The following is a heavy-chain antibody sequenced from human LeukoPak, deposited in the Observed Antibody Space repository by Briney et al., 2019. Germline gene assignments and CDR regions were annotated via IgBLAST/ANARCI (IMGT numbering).Heavy chain of an antibody. D-gene: IGHD2-15*01. CDR2: INHSGST. V-gene: IGHV4-34*01. Sequence: SETLSLTCAVYGGSFSGYYWGWIRQPPGKGLEWIGEINHSGSTNYNPSLKSRVTISVDTSKNQFSLKLSSVIAADTAVYYCASEYCSGGSCPVRYWGQGTLVTVSS. CDR3: ASEYCSGGSCPVRY. CDR1: GGSFSGYY. J-gene: IGHJ4*02.